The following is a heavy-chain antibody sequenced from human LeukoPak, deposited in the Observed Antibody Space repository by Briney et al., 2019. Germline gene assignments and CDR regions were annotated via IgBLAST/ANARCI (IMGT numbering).Heavy chain of an antibody. Sequence: GASVKVSCKASGGIFSSYAISWVRQAPGQGLEWMGGIIPIFGTANYAQKFQGRVTITADDSTSTAYMELSSLRSEDTAVYYCARVKLGTVSAAPGDYYYYGMGVWGQGITVTISS. D-gene: IGHD2-2*01. J-gene: IGHJ6*02. V-gene: IGHV1-69*13. CDR3: ARVKLGTVSAAPGDYYYYGMGV. CDR2: IIPIFGTA. CDR1: GGIFSSYA.